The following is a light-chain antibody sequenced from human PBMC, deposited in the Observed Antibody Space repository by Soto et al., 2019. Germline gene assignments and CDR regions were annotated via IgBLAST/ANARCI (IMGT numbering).Light chain of an antibody. J-gene: IGKJ1*01. Sequence: EIVMTQSPATLSVSPGERATLSCRASQSISSNLAWYQQKPGQAPRLLMFRTSSRATGFPARFSGSGSGTDFTLTISSLQPEDFATYYCQQSYSTPWTFGQGTKVDIK. CDR2: RTS. CDR1: QSISSN. V-gene: IGKV3-15*01. CDR3: QQSYSTPWT.